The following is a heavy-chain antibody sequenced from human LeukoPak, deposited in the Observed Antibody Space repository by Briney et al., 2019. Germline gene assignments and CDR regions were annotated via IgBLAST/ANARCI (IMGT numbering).Heavy chain of an antibody. J-gene: IGHJ4*02. V-gene: IGHV4-61*02. CDR3: ARGSYSSGWSPGYYFDY. D-gene: IGHD6-19*01. Sequence: SETLSLTCTVSGGSISSGSYYWSWNRQPAGKGLEWIGRIYTSGSTNYNPSLKSRVTISVDTSKNQFSLKLSSVTAADTAVYYCARGSYSSGWSPGYYFDYWGQGTLVTVSS. CDR1: GGSISSGSYY. CDR2: IYTSGST.